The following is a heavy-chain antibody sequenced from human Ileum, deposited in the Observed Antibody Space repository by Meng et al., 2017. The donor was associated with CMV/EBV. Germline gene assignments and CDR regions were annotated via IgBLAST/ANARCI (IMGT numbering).Heavy chain of an antibody. D-gene: IGHD6-13*01. Sequence: LSCAASGLNFSRSWMHWVRQAPGKGLVWVSRISSDGSITTYADSVKGRFTISRDNAKNTLYLQMNSLRAEDTAVYYCVRTITTAENYWGQGTLVTVSS. CDR1: GLNFSRSW. CDR3: VRTITTAENY. J-gene: IGHJ4*02. V-gene: IGHV3-74*01. CDR2: ISSDGSIT.